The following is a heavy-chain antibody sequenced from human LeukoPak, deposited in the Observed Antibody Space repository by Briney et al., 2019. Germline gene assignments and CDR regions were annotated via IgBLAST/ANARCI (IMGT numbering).Heavy chain of an antibody. V-gene: IGHV3-48*02. Sequence: GGSLRLSCAASGFTFTSYSMNWVRQAPGKGLEWTSYISSSNSDIYYADSVKGRFTISRDNAKNSVYLQMNNLRDEDTAVYYCARGTMVNWDQGTLVTVSS. CDR2: ISSSNSDI. D-gene: IGHD4/OR15-4a*01. CDR1: GFTFTSYS. CDR3: ARGTMVN. J-gene: IGHJ4*02.